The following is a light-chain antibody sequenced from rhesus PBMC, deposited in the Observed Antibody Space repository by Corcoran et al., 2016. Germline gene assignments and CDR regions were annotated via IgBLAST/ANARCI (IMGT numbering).Light chain of an antibody. V-gene: IGKV1-22*01. CDR1: QGMSSW. CDR3: QQYNSIPWT. CDR2: KAY. Sequence: DIQMTQSPSSLPASVGDTVTMTCRASQGMSSWLAWYQQRQRKAPNLLIYKAYSLQSGGPSRFSGSGSGTYFTLTIRSLQSEDFAPYYGQQYNSIPWTFGQRTKVEIK. J-gene: IGKJ1*01.